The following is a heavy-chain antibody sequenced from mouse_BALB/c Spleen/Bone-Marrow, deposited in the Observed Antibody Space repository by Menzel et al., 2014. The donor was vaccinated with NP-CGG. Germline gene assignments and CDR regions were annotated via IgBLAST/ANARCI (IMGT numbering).Heavy chain of an antibody. Sequence: LVESGAELVRPGTSVKVSCKASGYTFTDYLMEWLKQRPGQGLEWIGVINPGSGSTNYNEKFKDKATLTADKSSSTAYTQLSSLTSDDSAVYFCARYDGYFDYWGQGTILTVSS. CDR1: GYTFTDYL. J-gene: IGHJ2*01. V-gene: IGHV1-54*01. D-gene: IGHD2-3*01. CDR2: INPGSGST. CDR3: ARYDGYFDY.